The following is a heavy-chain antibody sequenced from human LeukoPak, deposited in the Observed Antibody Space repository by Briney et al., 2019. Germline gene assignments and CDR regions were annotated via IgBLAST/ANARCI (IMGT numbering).Heavy chain of an antibody. D-gene: IGHD3-3*01. CDR3: ARDLSDYYDFWSGYYGLFGY. CDR2: IIPIFGTA. J-gene: IGHJ4*02. V-gene: IGHV1-69*06. CDR1: GGTFSSYA. Sequence: ASVKVSCKASGGTFSSYAISWVRQAPGQGLEWMGGIIPIFGTANYAQKFQGRVTITADKSTSTAYMELSSLRSEDTAVYYCARDLSDYYDFWSGYYGLFGYWGQGTLVTVSS.